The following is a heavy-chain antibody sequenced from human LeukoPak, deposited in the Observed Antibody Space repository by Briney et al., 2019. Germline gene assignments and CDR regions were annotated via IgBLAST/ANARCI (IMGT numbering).Heavy chain of an antibody. CDR1: GFTFSRYS. Sequence: GGSLRLSCAASGFTFSRYSMNWVRQAPGEGLEWVSSISISSNYIYYADSVKGRFTISRDNAKNSLYLQMNSLRAEDTAVYYCASGPSAPSAFDIWGQGTMVTVSS. CDR3: ASGPSAPSAFDI. CDR2: ISISSNYI. J-gene: IGHJ3*02. D-gene: IGHD3-3*01. V-gene: IGHV3-21*01.